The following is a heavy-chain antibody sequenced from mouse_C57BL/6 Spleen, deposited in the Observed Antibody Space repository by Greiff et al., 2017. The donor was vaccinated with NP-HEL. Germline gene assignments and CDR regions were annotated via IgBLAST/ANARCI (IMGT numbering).Heavy chain of an antibody. J-gene: IGHJ4*01. CDR2: INPSSGYT. CDR1: GYTFTSYW. V-gene: IGHV1-7*01. CDR3: TTGTKAMDY. Sequence: VHLVESGAELAKPGASVKLSCKASGYTFTSYWMHWVKQRPGQGLEWIGYINPSSGYTKYNQKFTDKATLTADKSSSTAYMQLSSLTYEDSAVYYGTTGTKAMDYWGQGTSVTVSS. D-gene: IGHD4-1*01.